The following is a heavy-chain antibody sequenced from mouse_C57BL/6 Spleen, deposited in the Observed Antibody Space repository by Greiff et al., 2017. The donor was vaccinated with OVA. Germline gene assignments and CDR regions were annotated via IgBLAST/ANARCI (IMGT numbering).Heavy chain of an antibody. D-gene: IGHD1-1*01. V-gene: IGHV14-4*01. CDR2: IDPENGDT. CDR3: TTDGSSYNYAMDY. Sequence: VQLQQSGAELVRPGASVKLSCTASGFNIKDDYMHWVKQRPEQGLEWIGWIDPENGDTEYASKFQGKATITADTSSNTAYLQLSSLTSEDTAVYYWTTDGSSYNYAMDYWGQGTSVTVSS. J-gene: IGHJ4*01. CDR1: GFNIKDDY.